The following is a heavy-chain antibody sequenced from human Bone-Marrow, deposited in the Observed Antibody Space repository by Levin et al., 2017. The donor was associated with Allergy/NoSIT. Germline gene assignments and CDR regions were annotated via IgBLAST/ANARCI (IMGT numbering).Heavy chain of an antibody. V-gene: IGHV4-39*01. CDR3: AIHPYYYDSSGYAFDI. Sequence: SQTLSLTCTVSGGSISSGSNYWGWIRQPPGKGLEWIGSIYHLGNTYYNPSLKSRVTISVDTSKNQFSLKLSSVTAADTAVFYCAIHPYYYDSSGYAFDIWGQGTLVTVSS. D-gene: IGHD3-22*01. CDR1: GGSISSGSNY. CDR2: IYHLGNT. J-gene: IGHJ3*02.